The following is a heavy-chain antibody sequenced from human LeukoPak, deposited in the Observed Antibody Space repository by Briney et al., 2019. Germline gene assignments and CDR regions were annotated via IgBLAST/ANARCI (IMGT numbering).Heavy chain of an antibody. Sequence: PSETLSLTCTVSGGSVSSGSYYWSWIRQPPGKGLEWIGYIYYSGSTNYNPFLKSRVTISVDTSKNQFSLKLSSVTAADTAVYYCARERRDGYNYDYWGQGTLVTVSS. J-gene: IGHJ4*02. CDR2: IYYSGST. CDR3: ARERRDGYNYDY. D-gene: IGHD5-24*01. CDR1: GGSVSSGSYY. V-gene: IGHV4-61*01.